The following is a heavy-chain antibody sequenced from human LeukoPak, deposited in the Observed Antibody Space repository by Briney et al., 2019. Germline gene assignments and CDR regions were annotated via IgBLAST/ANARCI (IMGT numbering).Heavy chain of an antibody. V-gene: IGHV4-59*01. D-gene: IGHD3-22*01. CDR1: GGSISSYY. CDR2: IYYSGST. J-gene: IGHJ5*02. Sequence: KASETLSLTCTVSGGSISSYYWSWIRQPPGKGLEWIGYIYYSGSTNYNPSLKSRVNISVDPSKNQFSLKLSSVTAADTAVYYCAREDDSSGYYPWGQGTLVTVSS. CDR3: AREDDSSGYYP.